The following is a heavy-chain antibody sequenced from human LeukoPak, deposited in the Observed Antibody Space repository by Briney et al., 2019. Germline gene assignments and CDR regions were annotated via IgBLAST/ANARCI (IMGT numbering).Heavy chain of an antibody. D-gene: IGHD5-12*01. CDR1: GYTFTGYY. CDR3: ARRKVATSLFDP. V-gene: IGHV1-2*02. CDR2: INPNSGGT. Sequence: ASVKVSCKASGYTFTGYYMHWVRQAPGQGLEWMGWINPNSGGTNYAQKFQGRVTMTRDTSISTAYMELSRLRSDDTAVYYCARRKVATSLFDPWGQGTLVTVSS. J-gene: IGHJ5*02.